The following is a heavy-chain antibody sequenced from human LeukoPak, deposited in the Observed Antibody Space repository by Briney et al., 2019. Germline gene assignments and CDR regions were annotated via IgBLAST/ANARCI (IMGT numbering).Heavy chain of an antibody. J-gene: IGHJ4*02. Sequence: GGSLRLSCAASGFTVSSNYMSWVRQAPGKGREWVSVIYSGGSTYYADSVKGRFTIPRDNSKNTLYLQINSLRAEDTAVYYCARGFDSSGWYGGYWGQGTLVTVSS. CDR3: ARGFDSSGWYGGY. V-gene: IGHV3-53*01. CDR2: IYSGGST. D-gene: IGHD6-19*01. CDR1: GFTVSSNY.